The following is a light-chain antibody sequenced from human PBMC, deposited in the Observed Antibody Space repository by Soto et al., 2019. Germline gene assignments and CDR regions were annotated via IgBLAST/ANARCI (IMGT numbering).Light chain of an antibody. CDR1: QSVGST. J-gene: IGKJ5*01. V-gene: IGKV3-15*01. CDR2: GAS. CDR3: QQYNKWPIT. Sequence: EIVMTQSPATLSVSPGERASLSCRASQSVGSTLAWYQQKPGQAPRLLIYGASSRATDIPARFSGSGSETEFTLTISSLQSDDSAVYYCQQYNKWPITVGQGTRLEI.